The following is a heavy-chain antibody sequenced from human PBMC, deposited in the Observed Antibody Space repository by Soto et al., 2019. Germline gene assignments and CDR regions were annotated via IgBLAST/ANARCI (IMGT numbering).Heavy chain of an antibody. J-gene: IGHJ5*02. D-gene: IGHD5-18*01. Sequence: EVQLVESGAGLVQPGGSLTLSCAASGFTFSSHWMHWVRQAPGQGLVCVSRINTDGSDTTYADYVKGRFTISRDNAKKTLYRQMNSLRAEDTVVYYWVRGDAVTIWPSWSWGQGALGTVSS. V-gene: IGHV3-74*01. CDR1: GFTFSSHW. CDR2: INTDGSDT. CDR3: VRGDAVTIWPSWS.